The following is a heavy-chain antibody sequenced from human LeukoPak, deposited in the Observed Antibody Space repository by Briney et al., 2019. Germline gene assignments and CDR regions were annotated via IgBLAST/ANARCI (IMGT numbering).Heavy chain of an antibody. CDR1: GGSVSSGDYY. J-gene: IGHJ4*02. V-gene: IGHV4-30-4*03. Sequence: SQTLSLTCTVSGGSVSSGDYYWSWIRQPPGKGLEWIGYIYYSGSTYYNPSLKSRITISVDTSKNQFSLKLSSVTAAGTAVYYCIAAAGTEYYFDYWGQGTLVTVSS. CDR2: IYYSGST. CDR3: IAAAGTEYYFDY. D-gene: IGHD6-13*01.